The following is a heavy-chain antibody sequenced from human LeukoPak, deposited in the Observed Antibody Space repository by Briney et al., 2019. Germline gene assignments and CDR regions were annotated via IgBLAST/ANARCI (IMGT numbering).Heavy chain of an antibody. J-gene: IGHJ6*02. D-gene: IGHD5-18*01. CDR1: GRSISSYY. CDR2: IYTSGST. Sequence: SDTLSLTCTVSGRSISSYYWSWIRQPAGKGLEWIGRIYTSGSTNYNPSLKSRVTMSVDTSKNQSSLKLSSVTAADTAVYYCARGRGYGLYYYYYGMDVWGQGTTVTVSS. V-gene: IGHV4-4*07. CDR3: ARGRGYGLYYYYYGMDV.